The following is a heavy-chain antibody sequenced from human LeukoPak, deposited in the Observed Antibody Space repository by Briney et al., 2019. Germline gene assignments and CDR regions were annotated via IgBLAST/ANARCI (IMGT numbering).Heavy chain of an antibody. Sequence: GGSLRLSCAASRFTFSNAWMNCVRQAPGKGLEWVGRIKSKADGETTDYAAPVKGRFTISRDDSNNMVYLQMNSLKIEDTAVYYCAIDEPNYAPYDFDYWGQGTLVTVSS. J-gene: IGHJ4*02. V-gene: IGHV3-15*01. CDR2: IKSKADGETT. D-gene: IGHD4/OR15-4a*01. CDR3: AIDEPNYAPYDFDY. CDR1: RFTFSNAW.